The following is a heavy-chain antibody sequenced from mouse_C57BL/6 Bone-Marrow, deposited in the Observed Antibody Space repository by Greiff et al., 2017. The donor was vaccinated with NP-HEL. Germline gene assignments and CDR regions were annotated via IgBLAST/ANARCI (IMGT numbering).Heavy chain of an antibody. Sequence: VQLQQPGAELVGAGASVKLSCHPSGFYIKNDFLHWGEQRPGQGPGWIGWIDPKNGDTEYASKFQGKATITADTPSNTAYLQLSSLTSEDTAVYYCTSYYYGSSPLDYWGQGTTLTVSS. J-gene: IGHJ2*01. CDR3: TSYYYGSSPLDY. D-gene: IGHD1-1*01. CDR1: GFYIKNDF. CDR2: IDPKNGDT. V-gene: IGHV14-4*01.